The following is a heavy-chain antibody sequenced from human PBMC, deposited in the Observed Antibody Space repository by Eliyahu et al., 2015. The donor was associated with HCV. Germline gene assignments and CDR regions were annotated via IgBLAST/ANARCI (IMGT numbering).Heavy chain of an antibody. CDR3: ASEDTMSYYGMDV. Sequence: GKGLVWVSRINSDVSSTSYADSVKGRFTISRDNAKNTLYLQMNSLRAEDTAVYYCASEDTMSYYGMDVWGQGTTVTVSS. V-gene: IGHV3-74*01. D-gene: IGHD5-18*01. J-gene: IGHJ6*02. CDR2: INSDVSST.